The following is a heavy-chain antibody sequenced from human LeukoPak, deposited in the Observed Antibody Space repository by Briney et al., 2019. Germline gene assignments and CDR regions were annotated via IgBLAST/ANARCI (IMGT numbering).Heavy chain of an antibody. CDR2: INHSGST. J-gene: IGHJ4*02. Sequence: SETLSLTCTVSGGSISSYYWSWIRQPPGKGLEWIGEINHSGSTNYNPSLKSRVTISVDTSKNQFSLKLSSVTAADTAVYYCARHELVRAPFDYWGQGTLVTVSS. D-gene: IGHD6-13*01. V-gene: IGHV4-34*01. CDR1: GGSISSYY. CDR3: ARHELVRAPFDY.